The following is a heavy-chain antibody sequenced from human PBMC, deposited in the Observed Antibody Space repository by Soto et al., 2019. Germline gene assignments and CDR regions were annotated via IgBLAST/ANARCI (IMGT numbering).Heavy chain of an antibody. CDR2: ISGSGGST. Sequence: EVQLLESGGGLVQPGGSLRLSCAASGFTFSSYAMSWVRQAPGEGLEWVSAISGSGGSTYYADSVKGRFTISRDNSKNTLYLQMNSLRAEDTAVYYCAKDSGGSGRVGATYMDAFDIWGQGTMVTVSS. V-gene: IGHV3-23*01. J-gene: IGHJ3*02. D-gene: IGHD1-26*01. CDR1: GFTFSSYA. CDR3: AKDSGGSGRVGATYMDAFDI.